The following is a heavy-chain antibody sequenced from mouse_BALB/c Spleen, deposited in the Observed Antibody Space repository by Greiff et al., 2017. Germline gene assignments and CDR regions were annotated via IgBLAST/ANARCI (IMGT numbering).Heavy chain of an antibody. J-gene: IGHJ4*01. D-gene: IGHD2-3*01. V-gene: IGHV1-69*02. Sequence: QVQLQQPGAELVKPGASVKLSCKASGYTFTSYWMHWVKQRPGQGLEWIGEIDPSDSYTNYNQKFKGKATLTVDKSSSTAYMQLISLTSEDSAVYYCARGDDGYLYYAMDYWGQGTSVTVSS. CDR3: ARGDDGYLYYAMDY. CDR2: IDPSDSYT. CDR1: GYTFTSYW.